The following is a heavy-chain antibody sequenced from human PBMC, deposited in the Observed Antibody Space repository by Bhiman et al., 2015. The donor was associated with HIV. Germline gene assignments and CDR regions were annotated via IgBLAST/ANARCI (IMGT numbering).Heavy chain of an antibody. J-gene: IGHJ4*02. Sequence: EVQLVESGGGVVRPGGSLRLSCAASGFTFDDYGMSWVRQPPGKGLEWVSGINWNGGSTGYAEPLKGRISVSRDNAKNSLYVQMSNLTAEDTAFYYCARARYGDYGVGFDYWGQGXLVTVSS. V-gene: IGHV3-20*04. CDR3: ARARYGDYGVGFDY. CDR2: INWNGGST. D-gene: IGHD4-17*01. CDR1: GFTFDDYG.